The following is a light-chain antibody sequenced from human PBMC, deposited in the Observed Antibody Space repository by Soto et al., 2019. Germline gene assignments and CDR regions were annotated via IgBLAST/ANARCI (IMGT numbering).Light chain of an antibody. Sequence: QSVLTRPASVSGAAGQSITISCTGTSSDVGGYNFVSWYQHHPGKAPKLIIYDVSNRPSGVSNRFSGSKSGNTASLTISGLQAEDEADYYCTSYTTSITYVFGTGTKVTVL. J-gene: IGLJ1*01. CDR2: DVS. CDR3: TSYTTSITYV. V-gene: IGLV2-14*03. CDR1: SSDVGGYNF.